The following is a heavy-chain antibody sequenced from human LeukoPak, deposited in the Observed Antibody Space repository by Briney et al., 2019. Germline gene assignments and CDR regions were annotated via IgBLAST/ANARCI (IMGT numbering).Heavy chain of an antibody. CDR1: GFTFSDYY. V-gene: IGHV3-11*01. J-gene: IGHJ6*03. Sequence: GGSLRLSCAASGFTFSDYYMSWIRQAPGKGLEWVSYISSSGSTIYHADSVKGRFTISRDNAKNSLYLQMNSLRAEDTAVYYCARDHYPWYYYYMDVWGKGTTVTVSS. CDR2: ISSSGSTI. CDR3: ARDHYPWYYYYMDV. D-gene: IGHD1-26*01.